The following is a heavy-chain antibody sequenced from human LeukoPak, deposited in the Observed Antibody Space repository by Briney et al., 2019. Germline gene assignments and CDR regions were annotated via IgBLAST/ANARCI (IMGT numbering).Heavy chain of an antibody. CDR3: ARHVGNTLYFLDY. CDR2: SSYSGST. CDR1: GDSVSNYY. Sequence: PSETLSLTCTVSGDSVSNYYWSWLRQPPGKRLEWIGHSSYSGSTKNNPSLNSRVTLSVDTSKNQLSLKLSSVTAADTAVYYCARHVGNTLYFLDYWGQGILVTVSS. D-gene: IGHD1/OR15-1a*01. V-gene: IGHV4-59*08. J-gene: IGHJ4*02.